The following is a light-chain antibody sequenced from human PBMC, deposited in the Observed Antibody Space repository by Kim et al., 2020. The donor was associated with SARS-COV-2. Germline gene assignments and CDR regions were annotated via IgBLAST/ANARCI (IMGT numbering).Light chain of an antibody. CDR2: DVS. J-gene: IGLJ3*02. CDR1: NNDVGGYNY. CDR3: TSYTRSDTWV. Sequence: GQSITISCTGTNNDVGGYNYVFWYQQHPGKAPKFMIYDVSKRPSGVSDRFSGSKSGNTASLTISGLQAEDEADYYCTSYTRSDTWVFGGGTKLTVL. V-gene: IGLV2-14*03.